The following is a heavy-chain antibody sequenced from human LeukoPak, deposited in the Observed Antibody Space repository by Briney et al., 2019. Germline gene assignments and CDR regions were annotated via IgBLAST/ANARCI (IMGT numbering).Heavy chain of an antibody. CDR2: INPNSGGT. CDR1: GYTFTGYY. D-gene: IGHD2-2*01. J-gene: IGHJ5*02. Sequence: ASVKVSCKASGYTFTGYYMHWVRQAPGQGLEWMGWINPNSGGTNYAQKFQGRVTMTRDTSISTAYMELSSLRSEDTAVYYCAREGYCSSTSCDWFDPWGQGTLVTVSS. V-gene: IGHV1-2*02. CDR3: AREGYCSSTSCDWFDP.